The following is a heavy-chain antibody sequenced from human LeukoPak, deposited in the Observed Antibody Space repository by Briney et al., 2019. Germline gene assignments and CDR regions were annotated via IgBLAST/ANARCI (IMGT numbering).Heavy chain of an antibody. CDR3: AKDVVGTTTFFDH. CDR2: IGGSGVST. CDR1: GFTFTRYA. V-gene: IGHV3-23*01. J-gene: IGHJ4*02. Sequence: GGSLRLSCVASGFTFTRYAMSWVRQAPGRGLEWVSAIGGSGVSTYYADSVKGRFTVSRDNSKNTLYLQMNSLRAEDTAVYHCAKDVVGTTTFFDHWGQGTLVTVSS. D-gene: IGHD1-26*01.